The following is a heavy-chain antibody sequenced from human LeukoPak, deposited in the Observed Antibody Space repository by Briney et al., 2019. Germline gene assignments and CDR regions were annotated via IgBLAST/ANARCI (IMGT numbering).Heavy chain of an antibody. J-gene: IGHJ3*02. Sequence: SETLSLTCTVSGGSISSYYWSWIRQPAGKGLEWIGRICTSGSTNYNPSLKSRVTMSVDTSKNQFSLKLSSVTAADTAVYYCARDRYYDSSGYYYGAFDIWGQGTMVTVSS. CDR1: GGSISSYY. V-gene: IGHV4-4*07. D-gene: IGHD3-22*01. CDR2: ICTSGST. CDR3: ARDRYYDSSGYYYGAFDI.